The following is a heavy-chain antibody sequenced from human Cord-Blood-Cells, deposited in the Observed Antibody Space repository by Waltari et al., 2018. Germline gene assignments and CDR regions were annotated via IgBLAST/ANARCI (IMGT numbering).Heavy chain of an antibody. J-gene: IGHJ4*02. CDR3: ARDLGDGSSSWYFDY. V-gene: IGHV1-69*01. CDR1: GGTFSSYA. D-gene: IGHD6-13*01. CDR2: IIPICGKA. Sequence: QVQLVQSGAEVKKPGSSVKVSCKASGGTFSSYAISWVRQAPGQGLEWMGGIIPICGKANCAQKCQGRVKITADDSTSTAYMELSSLRSEDTAVYSCARDLGDGSSSWYFDYWGQGTLVTVSS.